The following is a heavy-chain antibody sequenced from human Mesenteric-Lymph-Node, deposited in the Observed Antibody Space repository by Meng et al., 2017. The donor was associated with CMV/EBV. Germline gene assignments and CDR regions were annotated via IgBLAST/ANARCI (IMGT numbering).Heavy chain of an antibody. J-gene: IGHJ6*02. D-gene: IGHD2-15*01. CDR3: ARDCGRLQSRVGSAPGGMDV. CDR1: GYTFTGYY. CDR2: INPNSGGT. Sequence: ASVKVSCKASGYTFTGYYMHWVRQAPGQGLEWMGWINPNSGGTNYAQKFQGRVTMTRDTSISTAYMELSRLRSDDTAVYYCARDCGRLQSRVGSAPGGMDVWGQGTTVTVSS. V-gene: IGHV1-2*02.